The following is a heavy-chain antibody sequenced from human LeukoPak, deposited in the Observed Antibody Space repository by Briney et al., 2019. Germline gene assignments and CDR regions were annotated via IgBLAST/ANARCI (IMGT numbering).Heavy chain of an antibody. CDR3: ARDLGYCSGGSCYDAFDI. CDR1: GGSISSYY. J-gene: IGHJ3*02. D-gene: IGHD2-15*01. V-gene: IGHV4-59*01. Sequence: SETLSLTCTVSGGSISSYYWSWIRQPPGMGLEWIGYIYYSGSTNYNPSLKSRVTISVDTSKNQFSLKLSSVTAADTAVYYCARDLGYCSGGSCYDAFDIWGQGTMVTVSS. CDR2: IYYSGST.